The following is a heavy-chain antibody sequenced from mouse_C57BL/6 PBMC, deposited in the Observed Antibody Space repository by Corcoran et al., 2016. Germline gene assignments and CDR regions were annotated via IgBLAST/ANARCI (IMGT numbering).Heavy chain of an antibody. CDR1: GYTFTDYY. Sequence: EVQLQQSGPELVKPGASVKISCKASGYTFTDYYMNWVKQSHGKSLEWIGDINPNNGGTSYNQKFKGKATLTVDKSSSTAYMELRSLTSEDSAVYYCANGAVFAYWGQGTLVTVSA. J-gene: IGHJ3*01. CDR3: ANGAVFAY. D-gene: IGHD3-3*01. CDR2: INPNNGGT. V-gene: IGHV1-26*01.